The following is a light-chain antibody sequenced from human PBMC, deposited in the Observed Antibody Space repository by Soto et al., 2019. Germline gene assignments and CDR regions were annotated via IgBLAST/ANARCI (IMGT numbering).Light chain of an antibody. J-gene: IGKJ1*01. CDR1: QSVSSN. CDR2: GAS. CDR3: QQYGSSPQT. Sequence: EIVMTQSPATLSGSPGERAPLSCRASQSVSSNLAWYQQKPGQAPRLLIYGASSRATGIPDRFSGSGSGTDFTLTISRLEPEDFAVYYCQQYGSSPQTFGQGTKVDIK. V-gene: IGKV3-20*01.